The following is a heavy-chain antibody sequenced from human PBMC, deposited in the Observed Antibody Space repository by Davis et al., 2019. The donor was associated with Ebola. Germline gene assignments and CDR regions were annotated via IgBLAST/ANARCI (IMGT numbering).Heavy chain of an antibody. CDR2: INHSGST. V-gene: IGHV4-34*01. CDR1: GGSFSGYY. CDR3: ARHQNVWYYFDH. J-gene: IGHJ4*02. D-gene: IGHD2-8*02. Sequence: SETLSLTCAVYGGSFSGYYWSWIRQPPGKGLEWIGEINHSGSTNYNPSLKSRVTISVDTSKNQFSLKLSSVTPEDTAVYYCARHQNVWYYFDHWGQGALVTVSS.